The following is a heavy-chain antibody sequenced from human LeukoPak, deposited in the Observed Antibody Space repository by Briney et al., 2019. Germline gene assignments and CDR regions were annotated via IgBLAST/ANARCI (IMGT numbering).Heavy chain of an antibody. CDR1: GFTFSSYA. V-gene: IGHV3-23*01. D-gene: IGHD3-22*01. CDR2: ISGSGGST. Sequence: GALRLSCAASGFTFSSYAMSWVRQAPGKWLEWVSAISGSGGSTYYADSVKGRFAISRDNSKNTLYLQMNSLRAEDTAVYYCAKDPYDSSGHYYSEYFQHWGQGTLVTVSS. CDR3: AKDPYDSSGHYYSEYFQH. J-gene: IGHJ1*01.